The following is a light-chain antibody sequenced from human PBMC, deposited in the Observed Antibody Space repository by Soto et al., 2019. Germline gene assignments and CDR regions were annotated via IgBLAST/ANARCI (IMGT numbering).Light chain of an antibody. V-gene: IGLV2-14*01. Sequence: QSALTQPASVSGSPGQSIAISCTGTSSDVGSHNHVSWYQQYPGKAPKLIIYEVFNRPSGVSARFSGSKFGSTASLTISGLQAEDEADYYCNSLSAAGSSDVFGPGTKVTVL. CDR3: NSLSAAGSSDV. CDR1: SSDVGSHNH. J-gene: IGLJ1*01. CDR2: EVF.